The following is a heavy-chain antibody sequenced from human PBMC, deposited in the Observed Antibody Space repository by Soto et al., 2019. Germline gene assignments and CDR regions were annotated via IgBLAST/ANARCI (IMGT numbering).Heavy chain of an antibody. J-gene: IGHJ4*02. CDR3: ATDFPSPGHTAKYYFDY. CDR1: GYTLTELS. V-gene: IGHV1-24*01. Sequence: GASVKVSCKVSGYTLTELSMHWVRQAPGKGLEWMGGFDPEDGETIYAQKFQGRVTMTEDTSTDTAYMELSSLRSEDTAVYYCATDFPSPGHTAKYYFDYWGQGTLVTVSS. CDR2: FDPEDGET.